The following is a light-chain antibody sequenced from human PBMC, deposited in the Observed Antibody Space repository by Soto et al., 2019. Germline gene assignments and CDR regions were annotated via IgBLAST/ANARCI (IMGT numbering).Light chain of an antibody. J-gene: IGKJ1*01. Sequence: EVVLTQSPGTLSLSPGERATLSCRASQTVRNNYLAWYQQKPGQAPRLLIYDASRRATGIPDRCSGGGSGTDFTLTISRLEPEDFAVYYCQQYGSSPTFGQGTKV. CDR3: QQYGSSPT. CDR2: DAS. V-gene: IGKV3-20*01. CDR1: QTVRNNY.